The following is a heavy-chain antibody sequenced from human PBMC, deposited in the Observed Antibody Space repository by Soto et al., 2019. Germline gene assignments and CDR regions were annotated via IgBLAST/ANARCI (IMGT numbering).Heavy chain of an antibody. CDR1: GGSISSYY. J-gene: IGHJ6*02. CDR3: ARDYGSEDYYGMDV. Sequence: NPSETLSLTCTVSGGSISSYYWSWIRQPPGKGLEWIGYIYYSGSTNYNPSLKSRVTISVDTSKNQFSLKLSSVTAADTAVYYCARDYGSEDYYGMDVWGQGTTVTVSS. D-gene: IGHD6-19*01. V-gene: IGHV4-59*01. CDR2: IYYSGST.